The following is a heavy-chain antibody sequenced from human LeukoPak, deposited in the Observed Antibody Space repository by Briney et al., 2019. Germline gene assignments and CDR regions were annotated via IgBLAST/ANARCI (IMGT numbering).Heavy chain of an antibody. J-gene: IGHJ5*02. CDR1: GGTFSSYA. D-gene: IGHD5-18*01. CDR2: IIPIFGTA. V-gene: IGHV1-69*13. Sequence: ASVKVSCKASGGTFSSYAISWVRQAPGQGLEWMGGIIPIFGTANYAQKFQGRVTITADESTSTAYMELSSLRSEDTAVYYCARVSTAMVRYNWFDPWGRGTLVTVSS. CDR3: ARVSTAMVRYNWFDP.